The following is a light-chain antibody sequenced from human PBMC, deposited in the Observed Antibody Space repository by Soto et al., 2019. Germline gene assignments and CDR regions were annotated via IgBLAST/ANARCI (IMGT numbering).Light chain of an antibody. Sequence: DIQMTQSPSTLSASVGDRVTITCRASQSISSWLAWYQQKPGKAPKLLIYKASSLESGVPSRFSGSGSGTEFTLTISSLQPEDFAAYYCQHYNSYPLTFGARTKVEIK. J-gene: IGKJ4*01. V-gene: IGKV1-5*03. CDR3: QHYNSYPLT. CDR1: QSISSW. CDR2: KAS.